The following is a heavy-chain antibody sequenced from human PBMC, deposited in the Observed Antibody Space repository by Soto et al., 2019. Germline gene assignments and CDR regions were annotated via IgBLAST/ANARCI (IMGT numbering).Heavy chain of an antibody. CDR2: IWYDGSNK. D-gene: IGHD1-26*01. Sequence: GGSLRLSCAASGFTFSSYGMHWVRQAPGKGLEWVAVIWYDGSNKYYADSVKGRFTISRDNSKNTLYLQMNSLRAEDTAVYYCATGNRDKVGASLDAFDIWGQGTMVTVSS. V-gene: IGHV3-33*08. J-gene: IGHJ3*02. CDR3: ATGNRDKVGASLDAFDI. CDR1: GFTFSSYG.